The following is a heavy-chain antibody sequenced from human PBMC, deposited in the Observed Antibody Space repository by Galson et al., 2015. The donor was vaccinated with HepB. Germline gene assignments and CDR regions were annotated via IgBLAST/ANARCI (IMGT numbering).Heavy chain of an antibody. V-gene: IGHV3-48*03. J-gene: IGHJ4*02. CDR1: TFIFSTYS. D-gene: IGHD5-12*01. CDR3: VFLRGNDLKPLDY. Sequence: LRLSCAASTFIFSTYSMNWVRQAPGMGLEWLSYISASGTTIYYADSVKGRFTISRDNAKNSLYLQMNSLRPEDTAVYFCVFLRGNDLKPLDYWGQGILVTVSS. CDR2: ISASGTTI.